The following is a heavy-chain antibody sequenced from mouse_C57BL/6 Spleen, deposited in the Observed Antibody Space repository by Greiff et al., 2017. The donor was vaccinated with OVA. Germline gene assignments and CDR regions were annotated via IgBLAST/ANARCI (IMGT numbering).Heavy chain of an antibody. CDR2: IDPSDSYT. Sequence: QVQLQQPGAELVMPGASVKLSCKASGYTFTSYWMHWVKQRPGQGLEWIGEIDPSDSYTNYNQKFKGKSTLTVDKSSRPAYMQLSSLTYEDSAVYNCARGGAGTSDYAMDYWGQGTSVTVSS. J-gene: IGHJ4*01. CDR1: GYTFTSYW. V-gene: IGHV1-69*01. CDR3: ARGGAGTSDYAMDY. D-gene: IGHD4-1*01.